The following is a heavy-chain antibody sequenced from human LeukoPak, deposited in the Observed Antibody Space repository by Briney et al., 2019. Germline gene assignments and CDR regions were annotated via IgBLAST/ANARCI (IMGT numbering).Heavy chain of an antibody. CDR3: APLWGDYYYYGMDV. V-gene: IGHV4-59*08. Sequence: SETLSLTCTVSGGSISSFYWSWIRQPPGKGLEWIGYIYYSGSTNYNPSLKSRVTISVDTSKNQFSLKLSSVTAADTAVYYCAPLWGDYYYYGMDVWGQGTTVTVSS. J-gene: IGHJ6*02. D-gene: IGHD2-21*01. CDR2: IYYSGST. CDR1: GGSISSFY.